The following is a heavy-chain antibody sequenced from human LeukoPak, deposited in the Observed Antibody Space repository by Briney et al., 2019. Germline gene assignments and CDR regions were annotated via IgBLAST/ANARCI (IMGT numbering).Heavy chain of an antibody. D-gene: IGHD6-13*01. CDR2: INHSGST. CDR1: GGSFSGYY. CDR3: ARVYHSSSYDYRYFDL. J-gene: IGHJ2*01. V-gene: IGHV4-34*01. Sequence: SETLSLTCAVYGGSFSGYYWSWIRQPPGKGLEWIGEINHSGSTNYNPSLKSRVTISVDTSKNQFSLKLSSVTAADTAVYYCARVYHSSSYDYRYFDLWGRGTLVTVSS.